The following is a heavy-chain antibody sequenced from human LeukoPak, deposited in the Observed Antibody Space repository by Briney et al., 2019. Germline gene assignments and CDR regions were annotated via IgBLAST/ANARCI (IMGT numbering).Heavy chain of an antibody. CDR3: ARDTVLWFGESYDSYNWFDP. V-gene: IGHV3-74*01. D-gene: IGHD3-10*01. CDR1: GFTFSSYW. Sequence: PGGSLRLSCAASGFTFSSYWMHWVRQAPGKGLVWVSRNNSDGSSTSYADSVKGRFTISRDNAKNTLYLQMNSLRAEDTAVYYCARDTVLWFGESYDSYNWFDPWGQGTLVTVSS. J-gene: IGHJ5*02. CDR2: NNSDGSST.